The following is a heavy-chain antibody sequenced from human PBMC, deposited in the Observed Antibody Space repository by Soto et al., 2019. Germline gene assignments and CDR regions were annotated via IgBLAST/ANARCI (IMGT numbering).Heavy chain of an antibody. D-gene: IGHD4-17*01. CDR3: ARGVKYGAYSRWFDP. J-gene: IGHJ5*02. CDR2: MNPNSGNT. V-gene: IGHV1-8*01. CDR1: GYTFTSYD. Sequence: QVQLVQSGAEVKKPGASVKVSCKASGYTFTSYDINWVRQATGQGLEYLGWMNPNSGNTGYVQKFQGRVTMTRETSISKASMELSSLRSEDTAVYFCARGVKYGAYSRWFDPWGQGTLVTVSS.